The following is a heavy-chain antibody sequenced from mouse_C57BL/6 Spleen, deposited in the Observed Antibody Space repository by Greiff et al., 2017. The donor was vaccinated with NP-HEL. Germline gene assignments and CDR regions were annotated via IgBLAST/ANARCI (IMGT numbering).Heavy chain of an antibody. CDR1: GYTFTDYE. CDR3: TRSGSSSWYFEV. CDR2: IYPETGGT. V-gene: IGHV1-15*01. J-gene: IGHJ1*03. D-gene: IGHD1-1*01. Sequence: QVQLQQSGAELVRPGASVTLSCKASGYTFTDYEMNWVKQTPVHGLEWIGAIYPETGGTAYNQKFKGKAILTADKSSSTAYMELRSLTSEDSAVDYCTRSGSSSWYFEVWGTGTTVTVSS.